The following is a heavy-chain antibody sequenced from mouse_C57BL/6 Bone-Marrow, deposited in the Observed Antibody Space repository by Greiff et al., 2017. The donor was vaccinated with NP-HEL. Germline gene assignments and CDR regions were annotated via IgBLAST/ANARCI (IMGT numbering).Heavy chain of an antibody. CDR3: ARHYYGSSSFDY. J-gene: IGHJ2*01. D-gene: IGHD1-1*01. Sequence: QVQLKQPGAELVKPGASVKLSCKASGYTFTSYLMHWVKQRPGRGLEWIGRIDPNSGGTKYNEKFKSKATLTVDKPSSTAYMQLNSLTSEDSAVYYCARHYYGSSSFDYWGQGTTLTVSS. CDR2: IDPNSGGT. CDR1: GYTFTSYL. V-gene: IGHV1-72*01.